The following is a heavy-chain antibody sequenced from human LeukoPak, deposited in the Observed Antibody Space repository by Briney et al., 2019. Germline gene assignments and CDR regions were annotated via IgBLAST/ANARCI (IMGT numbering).Heavy chain of an antibody. V-gene: IGHV3-23*01. J-gene: IGHJ4*02. Sequence: GGSLRLSCAASGFTFSSYAMSWVRQAPGKGLEWVSAISGSGGSTYYADSVKGRFAISRDNSKNTLYLQMNSLRAEDTAVYYCAKDQFSAAGTGAFDYWGQGTLVTVSS. CDR2: ISGSGGST. D-gene: IGHD6-13*01. CDR1: GFTFSSYA. CDR3: AKDQFSAAGTGAFDY.